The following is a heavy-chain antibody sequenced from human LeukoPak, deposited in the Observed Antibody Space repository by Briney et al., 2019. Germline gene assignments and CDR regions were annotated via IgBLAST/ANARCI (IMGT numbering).Heavy chain of an antibody. J-gene: IGHJ4*02. CDR3: ARTSGWYRKAYYFDY. V-gene: IGHV4-39*01. D-gene: IGHD6-19*01. CDR2: IYYSGTT. Sequence: SETLSLTCTVSGGLISISTYYWGWIRQPPGKGLEWIGSIYYSGTTHYNPSLKSRLTISVDTSKNQFSLKLSSVTAADTAVYYCARTSGWYRKAYYFDYWGQGTLVTVSS. CDR1: GGLISISTYY.